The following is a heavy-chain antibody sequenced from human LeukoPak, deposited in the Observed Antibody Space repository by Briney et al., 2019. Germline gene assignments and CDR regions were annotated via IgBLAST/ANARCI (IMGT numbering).Heavy chain of an antibody. Sequence: GGSLRLSCAASGFTFSSYAMSWVHQAPGKGLEWVSGISGSGDNTYYADSVKGRFTISRDNSRNTLYVQVNSLGTEDTAAYYCAKGSYYDSSGSFYFDYWGQGTLVTVSS. J-gene: IGHJ4*02. D-gene: IGHD3-22*01. V-gene: IGHV3-23*01. CDR3: AKGSYYDSSGSFYFDY. CDR2: ISGSGDNT. CDR1: GFTFSSYA.